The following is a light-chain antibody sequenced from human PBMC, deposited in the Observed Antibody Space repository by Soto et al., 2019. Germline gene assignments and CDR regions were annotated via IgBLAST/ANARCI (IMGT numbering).Light chain of an antibody. CDR1: QTVTSSY. V-gene: IGKV3-20*01. Sequence: EIVLTQSPGTLSLSPGERATLTCRASQTVTSSYLAWYQQKPGQAPRLLMYGASSRATGIPDRFSGSGSGTDFTLIISRLEPEDFAVYYCHQYGSSPLTFCPGTKVDIK. J-gene: IGKJ3*01. CDR3: HQYGSSPLT. CDR2: GAS.